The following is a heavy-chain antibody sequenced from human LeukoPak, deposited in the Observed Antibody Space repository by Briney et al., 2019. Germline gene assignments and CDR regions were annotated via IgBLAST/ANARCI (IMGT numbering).Heavy chain of an antibody. D-gene: IGHD5-12*01. CDR1: GITLSSYM. V-gene: IGHV3-21*01. Sequence: GGSLRLSCAASGITLSSYMMNWVRQAPGKGLEWVSSISSSSSYIYYADSVKGRFTISRGNAKNSLYLQMNSLRAEDTAVYYCATGGSGYDSPFDNWGQGTLVTVSS. CDR2: ISSSSSYI. CDR3: ATGGSGYDSPFDN. J-gene: IGHJ4*02.